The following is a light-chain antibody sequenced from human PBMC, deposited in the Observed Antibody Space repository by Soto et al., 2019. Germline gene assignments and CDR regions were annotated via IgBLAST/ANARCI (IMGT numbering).Light chain of an antibody. J-gene: IGKJ4*01. CDR2: LGS. V-gene: IGKV2-28*01. Sequence: DIVMTQSPLSLPVTPGEPASISCRSSQSLLHRYGRVYLDWYLQKPGPSPQLLLYLGSNRASGVSDRFSGNGSGTCFTLTISRVEAEDVGVYNCMQTLQNALTFGEGTKG. CDR3: MQTLQNALT. CDR1: QSLLHRYGRVY.